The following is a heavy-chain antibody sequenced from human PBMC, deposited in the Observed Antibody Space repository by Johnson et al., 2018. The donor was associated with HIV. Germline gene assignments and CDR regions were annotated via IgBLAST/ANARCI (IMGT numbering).Heavy chain of an antibody. CDR3: AKEYRNLYDGSSYLFPDVVDI. D-gene: IGHD3-22*01. V-gene: IGHV3-30*02. J-gene: IGHJ3*02. CDR1: GFVFSSLV. CDR2: IRYDGSNK. Sequence: QVQLVESGGGVVQPGRSLRVSCAASGFVFSSLVIHWVRQAPGKGLEWVAFIRYDGSNKYYVDSVKGRFTISRDNSKNTLYLQINSLSPDDTAVYYCAKEYRNLYDGSSYLFPDVVDIWGQGTMVTVSS.